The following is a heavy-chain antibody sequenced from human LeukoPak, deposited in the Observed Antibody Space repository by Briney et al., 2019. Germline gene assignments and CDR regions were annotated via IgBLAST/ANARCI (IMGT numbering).Heavy chain of an antibody. CDR2: IYHSGST. V-gene: IGHV4-30-2*01. Sequence: TLSLTCTVSGGSISRGGYYWSWIRQPPGKGLEWIGYIYHSGSTYYNPSLKSRVTISVDRSKNQFSLKLSSVTAADTAVYYCARAPIFGVVFDYWGQGTLVTVSS. CDR1: GGSISRGGYY. CDR3: ARAPIFGVVFDY. D-gene: IGHD3-3*01. J-gene: IGHJ4*02.